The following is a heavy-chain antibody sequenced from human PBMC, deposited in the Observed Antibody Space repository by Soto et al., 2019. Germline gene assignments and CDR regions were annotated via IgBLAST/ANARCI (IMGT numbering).Heavy chain of an antibody. CDR1: GFTFDDYT. CDR3: ARGHVFSSSSSDWFDP. V-gene: IGHV3-43*01. CDR2: ISWDGGST. Sequence: GGSLRLSCAASGFTFDDYTMHWVRQAPGKGLEWVSLISWDGGSTYYADSVKGRFTISRDNSKNSLYLQMNSLRTEDTALYYCARGHVFSSSSSDWFDPWGQGTLVTVSS. D-gene: IGHD6-6*01. J-gene: IGHJ5*02.